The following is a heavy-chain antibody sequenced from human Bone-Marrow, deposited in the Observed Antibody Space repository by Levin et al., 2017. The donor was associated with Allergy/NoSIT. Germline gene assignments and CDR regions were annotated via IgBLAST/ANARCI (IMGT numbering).Heavy chain of an antibody. D-gene: IGHD2-2*01. J-gene: IGHJ6*03. V-gene: IGHV4-34*01. CDR1: GGSFSGYY. CDR2: INHSGST. CDR3: ARGKVVPAAIPQAGYSYGRWAGGYYYYMDV. Sequence: NASETLSLTCAVYGGSFSGYYWSWIRQPPGKGLEWIGEINHSGSTNYNPSLKSRVTISVDTSKNQFSLKLSSVTAADTAVYYCARGKVVPAAIPQAGYSYGRWAGGYYYYMDVWGKGTTVTVSS.